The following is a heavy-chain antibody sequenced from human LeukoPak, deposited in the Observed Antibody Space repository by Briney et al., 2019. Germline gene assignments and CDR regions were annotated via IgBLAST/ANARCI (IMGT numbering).Heavy chain of an antibody. D-gene: IGHD5-18*01. Sequence: GGSLRLSCAASGFTFSSYAMSWVRQAPGKGLEWVSAISGSGGSTYYADSMKGRFTISRDNSKNTLYLQMNSLRAEDTAVYYCAKTWIQLWLLFDYWGQGTLVTVSS. CDR2: ISGSGGST. CDR3: AKTWIQLWLLFDY. V-gene: IGHV3-23*01. CDR1: GFTFSSYA. J-gene: IGHJ4*02.